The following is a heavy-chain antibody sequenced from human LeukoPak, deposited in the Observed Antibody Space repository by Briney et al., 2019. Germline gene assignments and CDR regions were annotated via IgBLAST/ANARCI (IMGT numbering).Heavy chain of an antibody. CDR3: AQDLAYIRLDN. J-gene: IGHJ4*02. V-gene: IGHV3-23*01. Sequence: AGGSLRLPCAASGFTFSSYEMNWVRQAPGKGLEWVSGISPSGDITYYADSVKGRFTISRDNSKNTVYLQMDSQRFEDAAVYYCAQDLAYIRLDNCGQGTLVTVSS. CDR2: ISPSGDIT. CDR1: GFTFSSYE. D-gene: IGHD3-16*01.